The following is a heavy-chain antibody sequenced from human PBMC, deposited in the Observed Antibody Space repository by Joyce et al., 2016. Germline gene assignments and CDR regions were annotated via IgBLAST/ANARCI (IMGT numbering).Heavy chain of an antibody. CDR1: GFNFDDYT. D-gene: IGHD4-11*01. J-gene: IGHJ4*02. CDR2: ISWDGDRK. V-gene: IGHV3-43*01. CDR3: AKAVDSNLDY. Sequence: EVQLVQSGGVVVQPGGSLRLSCAASGFNFDDYTMHWVRQPPGKGLEWLAVISWDGDRKYYGDSVKGRFTISRDNSKNFLYLQMNSLRTEDTALYYCAKAVDSNLDYWGQGTLVTVSS.